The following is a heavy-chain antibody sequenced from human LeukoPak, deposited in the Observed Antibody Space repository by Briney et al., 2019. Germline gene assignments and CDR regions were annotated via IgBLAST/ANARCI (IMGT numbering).Heavy chain of an antibody. V-gene: IGHV3-21*01. CDR1: GFTFSSYR. D-gene: IGHD3-22*01. CDR3: ARDYYDSSGYLNWFDP. CDR2: ISSSSSYI. Sequence: GGSLRLSCAASGFTFSSYRMNWVRQAPGKGLEWVSSISSSSSYIYYADSVKGRFTISRDNAKNSLYLQMNSLRAEDTAVYYCARDYYDSSGYLNWFDPWGQGTLVTVSS. J-gene: IGHJ5*02.